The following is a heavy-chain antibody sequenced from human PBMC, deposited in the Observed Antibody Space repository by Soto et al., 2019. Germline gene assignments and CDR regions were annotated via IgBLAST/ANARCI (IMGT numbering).Heavy chain of an antibody. J-gene: IGHJ6*03. CDR3: AASAPAYSNYYMDV. Sequence: SETLSLTCTVSGGSISSYYWSWIRQPPGKGLEWIGYIYYSGSTNYNPSLKRRVTISVDTSKNQFSLKLSSVTAADTAVYYCAASAPAYSNYYMDVWGKGTTVTVSS. CDR2: IYYSGST. D-gene: IGHD4-4*01. CDR1: GGSISSYY. V-gene: IGHV4-59*01.